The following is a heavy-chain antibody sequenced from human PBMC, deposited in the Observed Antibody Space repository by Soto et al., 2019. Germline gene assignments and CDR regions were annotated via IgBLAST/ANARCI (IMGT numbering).Heavy chain of an antibody. D-gene: IGHD6-19*01. CDR3: ARQMVSSGWHYGYWFDP. J-gene: IGHJ5*02. CDR1: GGTFSTYA. Sequence: QEQLVQSGAEVKKPGSSVKVSCKVSGGTFSTYAISWVRQAPGQGLEWMGGIIPIFNAAKYAQKFQGRVTITADKSTSTAHMELSSLRSEDTAVYYCARQMVSSGWHYGYWFDPWGQGTPVTVSS. V-gene: IGHV1-69*06. CDR2: IIPIFNAA.